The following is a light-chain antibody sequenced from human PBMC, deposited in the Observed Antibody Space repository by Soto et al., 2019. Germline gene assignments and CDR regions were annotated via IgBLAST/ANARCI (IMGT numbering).Light chain of an antibody. V-gene: IGKV1-39*01. CDR2: TAS. Sequence: DIQMTQSPSSLSASVGDRVTITCRASQTVTYFLYCYQQKPGKAPMLLIYTASSLHSGVPSLFSGSGSGTYFTLTISILHPEDFATYFCQQSYSPPITFGQGTRLEIK. J-gene: IGKJ5*01. CDR1: QTVTYF. CDR3: QQSYSPPIT.